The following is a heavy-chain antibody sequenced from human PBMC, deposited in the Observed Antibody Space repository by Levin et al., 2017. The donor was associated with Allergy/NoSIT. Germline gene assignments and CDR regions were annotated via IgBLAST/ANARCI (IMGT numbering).Heavy chain of an antibody. CDR1: TGSISSGAYY. CDR3: ARSARRLREGFDY. V-gene: IGHV4-39*01. D-gene: IGHD6-25*01. Sequence: SETLSLTCTVSTGSISSGAYYWGWVRQPPGKGLEWFVSIYYDGTTNYSPSLKSRVAVSLDTSKNQFSLKLTSATDADPAICYCARSARRLREGFDYWGQGTLVPVSS. J-gene: IGHJ4*02. CDR2: IYYDGTT.